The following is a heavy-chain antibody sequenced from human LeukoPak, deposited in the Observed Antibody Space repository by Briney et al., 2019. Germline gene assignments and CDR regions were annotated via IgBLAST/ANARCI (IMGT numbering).Heavy chain of an antibody. CDR1: GGTFSSYA. V-gene: IGHV1-69*04. CDR2: IIPILGIA. D-gene: IGHD6-19*01. J-gene: IGHJ4*02. CDR3: ARESIAVAESNFDY. Sequence: SVKVSCKASGGTFSSYAISWVRQAPGQGLEWMGRIIPILGIANYAQKFQGRVTITADKSTSTAYMELSSLRSEDTAVYYRARESIAVAESNFDYWGQGTLVTVSS.